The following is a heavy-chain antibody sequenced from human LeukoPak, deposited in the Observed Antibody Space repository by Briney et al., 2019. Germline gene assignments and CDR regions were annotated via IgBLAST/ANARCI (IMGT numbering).Heavy chain of an antibody. CDR1: GGSIRSSYYY. CDR3: ARDEGSITMVRGAPGWFDP. V-gene: IGHV4-39*07. D-gene: IGHD3-10*01. Sequence: SETLSLTCTVSGGSIRSSYYYWGWIRQPPGKGLEWIGEINHSGSTNYNPSLKSRVTISVDTSKNQFSLKLSSVTAADTAVYYCARDEGSITMVRGAPGWFDPWGQGTLVTVSS. J-gene: IGHJ5*02. CDR2: INHSGST.